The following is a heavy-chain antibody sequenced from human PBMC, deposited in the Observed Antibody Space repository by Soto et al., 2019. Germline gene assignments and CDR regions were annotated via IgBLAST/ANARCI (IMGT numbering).Heavy chain of an antibody. D-gene: IGHD2-15*01. CDR1: GGTFSSYA. CDR3: AVGEVVDATPPVRDFQH. J-gene: IGHJ1*01. CDR2: IIPIFGTA. V-gene: IGHV1-69*06. Sequence: XSVKVSCKASGGTFSSYAISWVRQAPGQGLEWMGGIIPIFGTANYAQKFQGRVTITADKSTSTAYMELSSLRSEDTAVYSFAVGEVVDATPPVRDFQHWGQGSLVTVSS.